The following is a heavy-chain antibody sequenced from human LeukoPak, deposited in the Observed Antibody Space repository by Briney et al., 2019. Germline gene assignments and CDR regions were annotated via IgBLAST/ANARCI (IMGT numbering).Heavy chain of an antibody. V-gene: IGHV3-7*04. Sequence: GGSLRLSCTASGFTFSSYWMDWVRQAPRKGLEWVANIKQDGSEKSYVDSVKGRFTISKDNAKNSLYLQMNSLRAEDTAIYYCTRVGYIDEGIDYWGQGTLVTVSS. CDR3: TRVGYIDEGIDY. CDR2: IKQDGSEK. D-gene: IGHD5-24*01. J-gene: IGHJ4*02. CDR1: GFTFSSYW.